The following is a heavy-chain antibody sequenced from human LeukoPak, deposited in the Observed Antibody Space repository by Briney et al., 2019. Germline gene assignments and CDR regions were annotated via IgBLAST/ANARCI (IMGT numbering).Heavy chain of an antibody. Sequence: AASVKVSCKASGGTFSSYAISWVRQAPGQGLEWMGGIIPIFGTANYAQKFQGRVTITADESTSTAYMELSSLRSEDTAVYYCASHGGSRPRNNWFDPWGQGTLVTASS. V-gene: IGHV1-69*01. CDR2: IIPIFGTA. CDR3: ASHGGSRPRNNWFDP. CDR1: GGTFSSYA. J-gene: IGHJ5*02. D-gene: IGHD2-15*01.